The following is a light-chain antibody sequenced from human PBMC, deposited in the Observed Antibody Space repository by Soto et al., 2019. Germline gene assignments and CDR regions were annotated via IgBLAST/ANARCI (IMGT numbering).Light chain of an antibody. CDR2: GAS. Sequence: EIVMTQSPATLSVSPGGRATLSCRASQSISDTLAWYQQKPGQAPRLLIYGASTRAPGFPARFSGSGSGTDFTLTISSLKSEDFAVYYCQQYNNWPWTLGQGTKVDIK. CDR1: QSISDT. V-gene: IGKV3-15*01. CDR3: QQYNNWPWT. J-gene: IGKJ1*01.